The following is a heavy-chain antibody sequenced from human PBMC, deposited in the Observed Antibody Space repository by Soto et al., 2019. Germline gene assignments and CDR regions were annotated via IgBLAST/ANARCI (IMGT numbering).Heavy chain of an antibody. J-gene: IGHJ4*02. CDR3: ARDKYSNGWVDY. D-gene: IGHD6-19*01. CDR1: VGSISSYY. CDR2: IYYSGST. Sequence: SWSLSLTCIFSVGSISSYYWRWIRQPPGKGLEWIGYIYYSGSTKYNPSLKSRVTISVDTSNDQFSLKLTSVTAADTAVYYCARDKYSNGWVDYWGQGTLVTVSS. V-gene: IGHV4-59*01.